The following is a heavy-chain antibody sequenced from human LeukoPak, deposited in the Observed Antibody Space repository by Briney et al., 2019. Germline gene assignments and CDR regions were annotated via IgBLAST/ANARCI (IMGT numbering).Heavy chain of an antibody. D-gene: IGHD2-2*01. CDR1: GFTFSSYW. J-gene: IGHJ4*02. CDR3: ARDLLKEFCSGTSCYASPVY. Sequence: GGSLRLSCAASGFTFSSYWMSWVRQAPGKGLEWVANISQDGSKKYYVDSVKGRFTVSRDNAKNSLYLQMNNLRAEDTAVYYCARDLLKEFCSGTSCYASPVYWRQGTLVTVSS. V-gene: IGHV3-7*01. CDR2: ISQDGSKK.